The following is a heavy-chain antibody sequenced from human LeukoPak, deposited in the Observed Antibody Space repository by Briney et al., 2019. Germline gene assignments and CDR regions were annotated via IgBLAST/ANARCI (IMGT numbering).Heavy chain of an antibody. V-gene: IGHV3-30*04. CDR3: AKDGIRYYYDSSGYYGDY. Sequence: PERSLRLSCAASGFTFSSYAIHWVRQAPGKGLEWVAVISYEGSNEYYADSVKGRFTISRDNSKNTLYLQMTSLRAEDTAVYYCAKDGIRYYYDSSGYYGDYWGQGTLVTVSS. J-gene: IGHJ4*02. D-gene: IGHD3-22*01. CDR2: ISYEGSNE. CDR1: GFTFSSYA.